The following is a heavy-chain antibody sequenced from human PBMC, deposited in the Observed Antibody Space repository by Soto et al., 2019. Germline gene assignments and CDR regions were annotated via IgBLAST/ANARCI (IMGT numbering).Heavy chain of an antibody. D-gene: IGHD3-22*01. CDR2: IYSGGST. CDR1: GFTVSSNY. J-gene: IGHJ4*02. Sequence: PGESLKISCAASGFTVSSNYMSWVRQAPGKGLEWVSVIYSGGSTYYADSVKGRFTISRDNSKNTLYLQMNSLRAEDTAVYYCARELRGLVSCYDSSGYVYWGQGTLVT. CDR3: ARELRGLVSCYDSSGYVY. V-gene: IGHV3-53*01.